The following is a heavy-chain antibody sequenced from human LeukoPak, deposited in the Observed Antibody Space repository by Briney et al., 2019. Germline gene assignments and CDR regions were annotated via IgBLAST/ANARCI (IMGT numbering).Heavy chain of an antibody. D-gene: IGHD2-15*01. V-gene: IGHV1-18*01. CDR2: INAYNGNT. CDR3: ARRYCSGGSCYSDGYYGMDV. CDR1: GYTFTNYG. J-gene: IGHJ6*02. Sequence: ASVTVSCTASGYTFTNYGFSWVRQAPGQGLEWMGWINAYNGNTNYAQKLQGRVTMTTDTSTNTAYMELRGLRSDDTAVYYCARRYCSGGSCYSDGYYGMDVWGQGTTVTVSS.